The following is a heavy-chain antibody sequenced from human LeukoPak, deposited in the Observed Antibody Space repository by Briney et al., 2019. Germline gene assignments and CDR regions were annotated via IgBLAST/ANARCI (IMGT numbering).Heavy chain of an antibody. V-gene: IGHV1-18*01. CDR3: ARDKGGAYSTGWYDY. Sequence: ASVKVSCKASGYTFRSYDITWVRQAPGQGLEWMGWISPNNGNTNYAQKFQGRVTMTTDTPTSTAYMEMRSLRSDDTAVYYCARDKGGAYSTGWYDYWGQGTLVTVSS. J-gene: IGHJ4*02. D-gene: IGHD6-19*01. CDR2: ISPNNGNT. CDR1: GYTFRSYD.